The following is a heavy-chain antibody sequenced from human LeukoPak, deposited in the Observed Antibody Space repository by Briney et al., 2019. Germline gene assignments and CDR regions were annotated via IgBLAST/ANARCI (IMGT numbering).Heavy chain of an antibody. J-gene: IGHJ4*02. CDR2: TSISNSTV. D-gene: IGHD2-21*01. Sequence: LSLTCAVYGGSFSGYYWSWIRQPPGKGLEWVSYTSISNSTVYYANSVKGRFTISRDNAKNSLYLQMNSLRAEDTAVYYCARDLHCGGDCYPLTYWGQGTMVTVSS. V-gene: IGHV3-11*04. CDR1: GGSFSGYY. CDR3: ARDLHCGGDCYPLTY.